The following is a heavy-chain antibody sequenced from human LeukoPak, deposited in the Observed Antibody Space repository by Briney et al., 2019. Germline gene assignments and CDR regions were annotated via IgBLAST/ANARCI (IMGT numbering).Heavy chain of an antibody. Sequence: GGSLRLSCAASGFTFSDYYMSWIRQAPGKGLEWVSFISSSGSTIYYSDSVKGRFTISRDNAKNSLYLQMNSLRAEDTAVYDCARDPNGSGYYRPYYFDYWGQGTLVTVSS. V-gene: IGHV3-11*01. CDR1: GFTFSDYY. D-gene: IGHD3-22*01. CDR3: ARDPNGSGYYRPYYFDY. CDR2: ISSSGSTI. J-gene: IGHJ4*02.